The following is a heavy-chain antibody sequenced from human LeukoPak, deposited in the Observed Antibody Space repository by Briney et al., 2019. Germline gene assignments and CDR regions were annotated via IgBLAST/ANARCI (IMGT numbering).Heavy chain of an antibody. CDR3: ARGVAWLGTYYFDY. CDR1: GGSISSYY. D-gene: IGHD3-3*01. J-gene: IGHJ4*02. CDR2: IYYSGST. V-gene: IGHV4-59*08. Sequence: SETLSLTCTVSGGSISSYYWSWIRQPPGKGLEWIGYIYYSGSTNYNPSLKSRVTISVDTSKNQFSLKLSSVTAADTAVYYCARGVAWLGTYYFDYWGQGTLVTVSS.